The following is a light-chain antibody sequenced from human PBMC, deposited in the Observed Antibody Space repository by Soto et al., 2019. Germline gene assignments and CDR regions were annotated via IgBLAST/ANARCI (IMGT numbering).Light chain of an antibody. CDR1: SSDVGGYNS. V-gene: IGLV2-14*03. CDR3: KSYTSRSTYV. J-gene: IGLJ1*01. CDR2: DVS. Sequence: LTQPASVSGSPGQSITISCTGTSSDVGGYNSVSWYQHHPGKAPKLMIYDVSNRSSGVSSRFSGSKSDNTASLTISGLQAEDEADYYCKSYTSRSTYVFGTGTKVTVL.